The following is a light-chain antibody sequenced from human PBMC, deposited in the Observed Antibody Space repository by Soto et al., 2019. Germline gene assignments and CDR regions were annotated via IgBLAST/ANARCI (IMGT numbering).Light chain of an antibody. J-gene: IGLJ3*02. CDR1: SSDVGRYNF. CDR3: CSYAGSSTGV. V-gene: IGLV2-23*01. Sequence: QSALTQPASVSGSPGQSITISCTGSSSDVGRYNFVSWHQQHPGKAPKLMIYEGSKRPSGVSNRFSGSKSGNTASLTISGIQAEDEADYYCCSYAGSSTGVFGGGTKLTVL. CDR2: EGS.